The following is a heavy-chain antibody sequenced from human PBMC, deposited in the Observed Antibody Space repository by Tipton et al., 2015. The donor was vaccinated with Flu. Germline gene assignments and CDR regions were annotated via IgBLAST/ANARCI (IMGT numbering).Heavy chain of an antibody. D-gene: IGHD4-23*01. CDR1: GITFHEYA. CDR2: VGYDGRSA. J-gene: IGHJ4*02. Sequence: SLRLSCAASGITFHEYAMHWVRQAPGTGLAWVSLVGYDGRSADYADSVRGRFIISRDNSKNSLYLQMNSLTIVDSAMYYCARPQEVGTPNQPEFDSWGQGTLVTVSS. V-gene: IGHV3-43D*04. CDR3: ARPQEVGTPNQPEFDS.